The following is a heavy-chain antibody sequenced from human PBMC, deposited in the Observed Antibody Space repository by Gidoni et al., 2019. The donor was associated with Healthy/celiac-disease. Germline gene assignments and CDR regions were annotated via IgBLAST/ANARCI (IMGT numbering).Heavy chain of an antibody. Sequence: LQLQESGPGMGKPSQTLSPTCAVSGGPISNGGYSRSWIRQPPGKGLEWIGYIYHSGSTYYNPSLKSRVTISVDRSKNQFSLKLSSVTAADTAVYYCARGPWYDFWSGYPETPNWFDPWGQGTLVTVSS. CDR2: IYHSGST. D-gene: IGHD3-3*01. V-gene: IGHV4-30-2*01. CDR3: ARGPWYDFWSGYPETPNWFDP. J-gene: IGHJ5*02. CDR1: GGPISNGGYS.